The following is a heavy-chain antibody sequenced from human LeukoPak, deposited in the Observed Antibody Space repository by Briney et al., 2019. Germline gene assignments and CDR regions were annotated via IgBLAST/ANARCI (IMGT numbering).Heavy chain of an antibody. Sequence: ASVKVSCKASGYTFTGYYMHWVRQAPGQGLEWMGWINPNSGGTNYAQKFQGRVTMTRDTSISTAYMELSRLRSDDTAVFYCARDRATVTTSPYGMDVWGQGTTVTVSS. D-gene: IGHD4-17*01. J-gene: IGHJ6*02. CDR3: ARDRATVTTSPYGMDV. CDR1: GYTFTGYY. CDR2: INPNSGGT. V-gene: IGHV1-2*02.